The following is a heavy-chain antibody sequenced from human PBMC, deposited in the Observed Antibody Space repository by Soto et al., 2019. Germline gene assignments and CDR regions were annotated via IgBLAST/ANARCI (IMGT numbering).Heavy chain of an antibody. J-gene: IGHJ4*02. CDR1: GFTFSSYG. V-gene: IGHV3-48*02. CDR3: ERARRGSEVIGHFDF. CDR2: ISSSTFSI. Sequence: GGSLRLSCAASGFTFSSYGMTWVRQAPGKGLEWVSYISSSTFSIYYADSVKGRFTVSRDNAKNSLFLQMNSLRDEDTAVYFCERARRGSEVIGHFDFWGQGTLVTVSS. D-gene: IGHD3-22*01.